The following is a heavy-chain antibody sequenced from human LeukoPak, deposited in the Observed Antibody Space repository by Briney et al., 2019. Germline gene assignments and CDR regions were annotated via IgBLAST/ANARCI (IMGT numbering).Heavy chain of an antibody. D-gene: IGHD6-19*01. CDR2: ISAYNGNT. CDR1: GYTFTSYG. CDR3: ASSGWSDAFDI. J-gene: IGHJ3*02. V-gene: IGHV1-18*01. Sequence: ASVKVSCKASGYTFTSYGISWVRQAPGQGLEWMGWISAYNGNTNYAQKFQGRVTMTRNTSISTAYMELSSLRSEDTAVYYCASSGWSDAFDIWGQGTMVTVSS.